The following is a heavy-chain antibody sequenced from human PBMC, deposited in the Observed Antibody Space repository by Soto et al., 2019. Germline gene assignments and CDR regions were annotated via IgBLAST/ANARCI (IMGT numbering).Heavy chain of an antibody. D-gene: IGHD3-22*01. CDR3: TTAPYYYDSSGYSSAFDI. V-gene: IGHV3-15*01. Sequence: PGGSLRLSCAASGFTFSNAWMSWVRQAPGKGLEWVGRIKSKTDGGTTDYAAPVKGRFTISRDDSKNTLYLQMNSLKTEDTAVYYCTTAPYYYDSSGYSSAFDIWGQGTMVTVSS. CDR2: IKSKTDGGTT. CDR1: GFTFSNAW. J-gene: IGHJ3*02.